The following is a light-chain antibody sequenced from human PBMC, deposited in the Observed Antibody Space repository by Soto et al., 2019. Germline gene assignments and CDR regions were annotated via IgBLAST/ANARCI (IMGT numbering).Light chain of an antibody. V-gene: IGKV3-20*01. J-gene: IGKJ1*01. CDR2: GAS. CDR3: HQYGASPQT. Sequence: EIVLTQSPGTLSLSPGERATLSCRASQSVSNYLAWYQRKPGQAPRLLIYGASSRATGIPDRFIGSGSGTDFTLTISRLELEDFAVYYCHQYGASPQTFGQGTKVEIK. CDR1: QSVSNY.